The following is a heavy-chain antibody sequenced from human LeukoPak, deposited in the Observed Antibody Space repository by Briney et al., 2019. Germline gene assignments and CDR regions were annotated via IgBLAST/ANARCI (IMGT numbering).Heavy chain of an antibody. CDR2: ISSSGSTI. CDR1: GFTFSDYY. D-gene: IGHD3-3*01. Sequence: GGSLRLSCAASGFTFSDYYMSWIRQAPGKGLEWVSYISSSGSTIYYADSVKGRFTISRDNAKNSLYLQMNSLRAEDTAVYYCAREYYDFWSGYYRGFDYWGQGTLVTVSS. V-gene: IGHV3-11*01. CDR3: AREYYDFWSGYYRGFDY. J-gene: IGHJ4*02.